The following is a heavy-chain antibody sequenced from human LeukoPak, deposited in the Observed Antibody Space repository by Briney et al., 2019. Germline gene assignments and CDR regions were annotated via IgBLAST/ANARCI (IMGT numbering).Heavy chain of an antibody. CDR3: AKVGGITIYGFGPDY. D-gene: IGHD3-9*01. V-gene: IGHV3-23*01. J-gene: IGHJ4*02. CDR2: ISGSGGST. Sequence: GGSLRLSCAASGFTFSSYAMSWVRQAPGKGLGWVSGISGSGGSTYYADSVKGRFTISRDNSKNTLYLQMNSLRAEDTAVYYCAKVGGITIYGFGPDYWGQGTLVTVSS. CDR1: GFTFSSYA.